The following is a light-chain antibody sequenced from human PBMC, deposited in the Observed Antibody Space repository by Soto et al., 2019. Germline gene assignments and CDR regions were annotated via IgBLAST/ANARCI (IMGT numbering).Light chain of an antibody. CDR1: SSNIGAGYD. J-gene: IGLJ3*02. CDR3: QSYDNNLSGGV. Sequence: QSVLTQPPSVSGAPGQRVTISCTGSSSNIGAGYDVHWYQQFPGRAPKLLIYGSSNRPSGVPDRISGSKSGTSASLAITGLQAEDEADYYCQSYDNNLSGGVFGGGTKSPS. CDR2: GSS. V-gene: IGLV1-40*01.